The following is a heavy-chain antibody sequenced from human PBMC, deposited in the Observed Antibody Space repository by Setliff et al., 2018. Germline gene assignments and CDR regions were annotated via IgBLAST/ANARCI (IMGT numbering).Heavy chain of an antibody. CDR1: GGSISSHY. D-gene: IGHD2-8*02. V-gene: IGHV4-59*03. Sequence: SETLSLTCTVSGGSISSHYWSWIRQPPGKGLEWIGSIYYSGSANYNPSLKSRVTISVDTSKNQFSLKLSSVTAADTALYYCTVYNTGSSKDHYWGQGTPVTVSS. CDR2: IYYSGSA. J-gene: IGHJ4*02. CDR3: TVYNTGSSKDHY.